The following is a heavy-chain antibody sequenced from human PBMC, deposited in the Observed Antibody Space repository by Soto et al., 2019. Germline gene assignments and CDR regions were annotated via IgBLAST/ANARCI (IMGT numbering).Heavy chain of an antibody. CDR3: ARDRDCSGGSCYKNNNWFAP. D-gene: IGHD2-15*01. Sequence: QVQLQQWGAGLLKPSETLSLTCAVNGGSFSGYYWSWLRQPPGQGLEWIGEINHSGSTNYNPSLKRRATLSGDTSTNQFSLKLSCVTAPGTAVYYCARDRDCSGGSCYKNNNWFAPWGKGTLVTVSS. CDR1: GGSFSGYY. J-gene: IGHJ5*02. V-gene: IGHV4-34*01. CDR2: INHSGST.